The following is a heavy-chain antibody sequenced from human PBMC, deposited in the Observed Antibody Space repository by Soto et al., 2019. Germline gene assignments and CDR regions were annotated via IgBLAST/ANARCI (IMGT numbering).Heavy chain of an antibody. J-gene: IGHJ3*02. D-gene: IGHD3-22*01. CDR2: INVGNGNT. Sequence: GASVEVSCKASGYTLTRHAMHWVRQAPGERLEWMGWINVGNGNTKYSQKLQGRVTITSDTSANTAYMELSSLRSEDTATYYCARGTDYFDTSDYNDAFNIWGQGTMVTVSS. CDR1: GYTLTRHA. CDR3: ARGTDYFDTSDYNDAFNI. V-gene: IGHV1-3*01.